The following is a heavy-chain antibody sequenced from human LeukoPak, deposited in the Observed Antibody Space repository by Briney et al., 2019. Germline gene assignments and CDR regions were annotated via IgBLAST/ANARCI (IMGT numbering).Heavy chain of an antibody. V-gene: IGHV3-48*02. Sequence: GGSLRLSCAASGFTFSSYSMNWVRQAPGKGLEWVSYISSSSSTIYHADSVKGRFTISRDNAKNSLYLQMNSLRDEDTAVYYCARGPYCSSTSCRGYFDYWGQGTLVTVSS. CDR3: ARGPYCSSTSCRGYFDY. CDR2: ISSSSSTI. D-gene: IGHD2-2*01. CDR1: GFTFSSYS. J-gene: IGHJ4*02.